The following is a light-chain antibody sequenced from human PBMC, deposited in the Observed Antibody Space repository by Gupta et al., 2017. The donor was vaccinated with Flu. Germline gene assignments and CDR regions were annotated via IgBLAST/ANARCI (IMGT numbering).Light chain of an antibody. CDR2: GAS. CDR1: QSVSSN. CDR3: QQYNNWPPLYT. V-gene: IGKV3-15*01. J-gene: IGKJ2*01. Sequence: TLSVSPGERATLACRARQSVSSNLAWYQQKPGQAPRLLIYGASTRATGIPARFSGSGSGTEFTLTISSLQSEDFAVYYCQQYNNWPPLYTFGQGTKLEIK.